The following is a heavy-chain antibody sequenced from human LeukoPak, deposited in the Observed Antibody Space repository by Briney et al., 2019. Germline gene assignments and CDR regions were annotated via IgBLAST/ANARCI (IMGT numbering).Heavy chain of an antibody. V-gene: IGHV4-34*01. D-gene: IGHD1/OR15-1a*01. CDR2: INHSGTT. CDR3: ARRVRSAEHRCDY. J-gene: IGHJ4*02. CDR1: GGSFSGYY. Sequence: SETLSLTCAVYGGSFSGYYWSWIRQPPGKGLEWIGEINHSGTTNYNPSLKSRVTISVDTSKNQFALQVTSVTAADTAVYYCARRVRSAEHRCDYWGQGTLVTVSS.